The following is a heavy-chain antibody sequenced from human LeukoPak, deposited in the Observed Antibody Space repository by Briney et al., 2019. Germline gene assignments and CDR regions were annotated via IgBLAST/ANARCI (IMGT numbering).Heavy chain of an antibody. CDR1: GYTFTSYG. D-gene: IGHD6-19*01. V-gene: IGHV1-18*01. CDR3: ARDPDGVAVAGTLDDY. J-gene: IGHJ4*02. Sequence: ASVKVSCKASGYTFTSYGISWVRQASGQGLEWMGWISAYNGNTNYAQKLQGRVTMTTDTSTSTAYMELRSLRSDDTAVYYCARDPDGVAVAGTLDDYWGQGTLVTVSS. CDR2: ISAYNGNT.